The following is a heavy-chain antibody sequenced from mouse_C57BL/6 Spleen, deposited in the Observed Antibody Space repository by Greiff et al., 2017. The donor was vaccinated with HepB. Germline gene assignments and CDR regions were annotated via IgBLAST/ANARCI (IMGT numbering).Heavy chain of an antibody. CDR2: ISYSGST. J-gene: IGHJ2*01. CDR3: ARSPTYSNYYFDY. Sequence: EVQRVESGPGLAKPSQPLSLTCSVTGYSITSDYWNWIRKFPGNKLEYMGYISYSGSTYYNPSLKSRISITRDTSKNQYYLQLNSVTTEDTATYYCARSPTYSNYYFDYWGQGTTLTVSS. V-gene: IGHV3-8*01. CDR1: GYSITSDY. D-gene: IGHD2-5*01.